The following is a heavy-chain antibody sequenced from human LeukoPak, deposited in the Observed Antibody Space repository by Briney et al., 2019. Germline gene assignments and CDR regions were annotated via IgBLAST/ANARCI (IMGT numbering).Heavy chain of an antibody. CDR3: ARDRGNWNDGGDY. CDR2: ISGSSSTI. D-gene: IGHD1-20*01. Sequence: GGSLRLSCAASRFTFSSYSMNWVRQAPGKGLEWVSYISGSSSTIYYADSVKGRFTISRDNAKNSLYLQMNSLRAEDTAVYYCARDRGNWNDGGDYWGQGTLVTVSS. J-gene: IGHJ4*02. V-gene: IGHV3-48*04. CDR1: RFTFSSYS.